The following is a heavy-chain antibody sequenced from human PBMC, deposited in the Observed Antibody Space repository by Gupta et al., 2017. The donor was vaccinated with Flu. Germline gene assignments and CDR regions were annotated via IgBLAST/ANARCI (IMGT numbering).Heavy chain of an antibody. Sequence: QVQLQESGPGLVKPSQTLSLTCTVSGASISSGSYYWNWIRQPAGKGLEWIGRFYTTGSTTYNPSLKSRVTMSVDTAKNQFSLKLTSVNAADTAVYYCATTAVNTTWFVPWGQGTLVTVSS. CDR1: GASISSGSYY. D-gene: IGHD4-17*01. J-gene: IGHJ5*02. V-gene: IGHV4-61*02. CDR2: FYTTGST. CDR3: ATTAVNTTWFVP.